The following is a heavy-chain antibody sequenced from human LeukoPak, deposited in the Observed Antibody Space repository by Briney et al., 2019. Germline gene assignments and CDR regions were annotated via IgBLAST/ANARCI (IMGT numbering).Heavy chain of an antibody. CDR3: ARGPYCGGDCYPFDY. CDR1: GGSISSYS. D-gene: IGHD2-21*02. V-gene: IGHV4-59*01. CDR2: IYYSGST. Sequence: SETLSLTCTVSGGSISSYSWSWIRQPPGKGLEWIGYIYYSGSTNYNPSLKSRVTISIDTSKNQFSLKLNSVTAADTAVYYCARGPYCGGDCYPFDYWGQGTLVTVSS. J-gene: IGHJ4*02.